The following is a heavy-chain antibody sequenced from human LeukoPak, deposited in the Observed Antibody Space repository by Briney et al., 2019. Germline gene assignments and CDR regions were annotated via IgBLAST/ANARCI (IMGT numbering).Heavy chain of an antibody. CDR2: IYYSGST. CDR3: ARDFSSLSSGLYYFDY. Sequence: KPSETLSLTYTVSGGSISSYYWSWIRQPPGKGLEWIGYIYYSGSTNYNPSLKSRVTISVDTSKNQFSLKLSSVTAADTAVYYCARDFSSLSSGLYYFDYWGQGTLVTVSS. V-gene: IGHV4-59*01. D-gene: IGHD6-19*01. J-gene: IGHJ4*02. CDR1: GGSISSYY.